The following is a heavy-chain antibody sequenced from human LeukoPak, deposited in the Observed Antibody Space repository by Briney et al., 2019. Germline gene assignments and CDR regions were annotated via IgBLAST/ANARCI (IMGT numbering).Heavy chain of an antibody. J-gene: IGHJ3*01. CDR3: ARETERWLQSPAFQF. D-gene: IGHD5-24*01. V-gene: IGHV4-30-4*01. CDR2: IYYSGST. Sequence: PSETLSLTCTVSGGSISSGDYYWSSIRQPPGKGLEWIGYIYYSGSTYYNPSLKSRVTISVDTSKNQFSLKLSSVTAADTAVYYCARETERWLQSPAFQFWGQGTMVTVSS. CDR1: GGSISSGDYY.